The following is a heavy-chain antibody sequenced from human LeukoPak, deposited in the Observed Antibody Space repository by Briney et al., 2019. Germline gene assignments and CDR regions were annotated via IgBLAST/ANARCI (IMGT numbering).Heavy chain of an antibody. V-gene: IGHV4-59*01. J-gene: IGHJ5*02. CDR2: IDYSGSS. CDR1: GGSISSYY. Sequence: SETLSLTCTLSGGSISSYYWSCIRHPPGKGLEWIGYIDYSGSSNYNPSLKSRVTISVDTSKNQFSLKLSAVTATDTAVYYCARRVVPAAKSTGWFDPWGRGTLVTVSS. CDR3: ARRVVPAAKSTGWFDP. D-gene: IGHD2-2*01.